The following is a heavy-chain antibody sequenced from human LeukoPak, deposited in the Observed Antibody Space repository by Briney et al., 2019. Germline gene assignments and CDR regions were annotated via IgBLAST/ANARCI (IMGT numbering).Heavy chain of an antibody. CDR3: AGLVVGTATIDY. V-gene: IGHV4-39*01. J-gene: IGHJ4*02. CDR1: GGSISSSGYY. D-gene: IGHD2-21*02. CDR2: IYYSGST. Sequence: SETLSLTCTVSGGSISSSGYYWGWIRQPPGKGLEWIGSIYYSGSTYYNPSLKSRVTISVDTSKNQFSLKLSSVTAADTAVYYCAGLVVGTATIDYWGQGTLVTVSS.